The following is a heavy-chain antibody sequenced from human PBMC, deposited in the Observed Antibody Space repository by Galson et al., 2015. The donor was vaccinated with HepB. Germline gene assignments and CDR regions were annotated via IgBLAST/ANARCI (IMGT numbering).Heavy chain of an antibody. CDR2: INYSGSS. CDR3: ARVYSSATACLDN. D-gene: IGHD6-19*01. J-gene: IGHJ4*02. CDR1: GGSIRHYVPYY. V-gene: IGHV4-39*07. Sequence: DTLSLTCSVSGGSIRHYVPYYWGWLRQPPGKGLEWIGTINYSGSSYYNPSLKSRFTISVETTKNQFSLRLTSVTAADTAVYYCARVYSSATACLDNWGQGTRVTVSS.